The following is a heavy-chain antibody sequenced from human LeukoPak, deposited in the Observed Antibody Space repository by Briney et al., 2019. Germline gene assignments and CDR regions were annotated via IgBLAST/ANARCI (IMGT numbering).Heavy chain of an antibody. J-gene: IGHJ5*02. Sequence: GASVKVSCKASGYTFTSYDINWVRQATGQGLEWMGWINPNSGGTNYAQKFQGRVTMTRDTSISTAYMELSRLRSDDTAVYYCARGSIVVVPAAMENWFDPWGQGTLVTVSS. D-gene: IGHD2-2*01. V-gene: IGHV1-2*02. CDR3: ARGSIVVVPAAMENWFDP. CDR1: GYTFTSYD. CDR2: INPNSGGT.